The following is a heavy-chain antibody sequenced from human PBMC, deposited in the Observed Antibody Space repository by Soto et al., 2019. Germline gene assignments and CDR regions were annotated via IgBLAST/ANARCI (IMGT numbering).Heavy chain of an antibody. V-gene: IGHV4-4*02. D-gene: IGHD5-12*01. Sequence: QVQLQESGPGLVKPSGTLSLTCAVSGGSISSNYWWTWVRQPPGTGLEWIGEIYQSGTTNYNPSLKSRVTISVDKSKNQFSLNLSSLTAADTAVYYCATRVDGSPWLDSWGQGTLVTVSS. J-gene: IGHJ4*02. CDR1: GGSISSNYW. CDR2: IYQSGTT. CDR3: ATRVDGSPWLDS.